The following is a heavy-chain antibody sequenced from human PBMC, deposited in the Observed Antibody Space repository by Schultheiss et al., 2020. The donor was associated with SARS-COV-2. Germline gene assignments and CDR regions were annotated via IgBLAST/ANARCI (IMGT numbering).Heavy chain of an antibody. V-gene: IGHV3-23*01. CDR3: AKVGRRWLQLTYDAFDI. CDR2: ISGSGGST. D-gene: IGHD5-24*01. CDR1: GFTFSSYA. J-gene: IGHJ3*02. Sequence: GGSLRLSCAASGFTFSSYAMSWVRQAPGKGLEWVSAISGSGGSTYYADSVKGRFTISRDNSKNTLYLQMNSLRAEDTALYYCAKVGRRWLQLTYDAFDIWGQGTMVTVSS.